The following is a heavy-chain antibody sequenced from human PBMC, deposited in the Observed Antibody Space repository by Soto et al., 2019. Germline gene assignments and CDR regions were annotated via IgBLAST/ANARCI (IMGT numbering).Heavy chain of an antibody. Sequence: EVQLLDSGGGLVQPGGSLRLSCAASGFTFSSYAMSWVRQAPGKGLEWVSTISGSGGRTYYPDSVKGRFTISRDNSKTTLYLQMNSLRAVDTAIYYCAKDLYGGDNYYFGMGVWGQGTTVTVSS. V-gene: IGHV3-23*01. CDR1: GFTFSSYA. J-gene: IGHJ6*02. CDR3: AKDLYGGDNYYFGMGV. D-gene: IGHD3-16*01. CDR2: ISGSGGRT.